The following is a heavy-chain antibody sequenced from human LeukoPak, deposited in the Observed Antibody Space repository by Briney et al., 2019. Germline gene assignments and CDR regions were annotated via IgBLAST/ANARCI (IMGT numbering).Heavy chain of an antibody. CDR2: ISDSGGNT. J-gene: IGHJ5*02. Sequence: GGSLRLSCAASGFTFSSYTMSWVRQAPGKGLEWVSTISDSGGNTYYADSVKGRFTISRDNSKNTLYLQMNSLRAEDTALYYCAKDGFRGDCIGGSCYPFDPWGQGTLVTVSS. V-gene: IGHV3-23*01. D-gene: IGHD2-15*01. CDR1: GFTFSSYT. CDR3: AKDGFRGDCIGGSCYPFDP.